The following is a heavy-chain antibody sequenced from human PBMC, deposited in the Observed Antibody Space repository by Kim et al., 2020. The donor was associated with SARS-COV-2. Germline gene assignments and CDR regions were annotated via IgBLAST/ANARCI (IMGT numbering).Heavy chain of an antibody. Sequence: SETLSLTCAASGGSISSDHWWTWVRKAPGKGLEWIGEVYRLGYTNYMPSLGGRGAISMDKSKNQFSLSVTSVTAADTALYYCAGAGSNCGGDCYFDFWGRGILVTVSS. D-gene: IGHD2-21*02. J-gene: IGHJ4*03. CDR3: AGAGSNCGGDCYFDF. V-gene: IGHV4-4*02. CDR1: GGSISSDHW. CDR2: VYRLGYT.